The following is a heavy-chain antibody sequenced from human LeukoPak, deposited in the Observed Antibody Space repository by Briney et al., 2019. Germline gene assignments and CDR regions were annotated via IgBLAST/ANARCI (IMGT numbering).Heavy chain of an antibody. V-gene: IGHV3-30*02. CDR1: GFTFSSYG. Sequence: GGSLRLSCAASGFTFSSYGMHWVRQAPGKGLEWVAFIRHDGSNKYFADSVKGRFTISRDNSKSTLLLQMNSLRAEDTAVYYCAKVRWDNSGWYYLDSWGQGTLVTVSS. J-gene: IGHJ4*02. D-gene: IGHD6-19*01. CDR2: IRHDGSNK. CDR3: AKVRWDNSGWYYLDS.